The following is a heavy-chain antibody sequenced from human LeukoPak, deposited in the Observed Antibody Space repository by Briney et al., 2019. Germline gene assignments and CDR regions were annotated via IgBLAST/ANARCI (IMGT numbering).Heavy chain of an antibody. CDR1: GFTFSSYN. D-gene: IGHD2-15*01. CDR2: ISTSSSYI. CDR3: ARDVVVVVAADSNFDY. J-gene: IGHJ4*02. Sequence: GGSLRLSCAASGFTFSSYNMNWVRRAPGKGLEWVSSISTSSSYIYYADSVKGRFTISRDNAKNSLYLQMNSLRAEDTAVYYCARDVVVVVAADSNFDYWGQGTLVTVSS. V-gene: IGHV3-21*01.